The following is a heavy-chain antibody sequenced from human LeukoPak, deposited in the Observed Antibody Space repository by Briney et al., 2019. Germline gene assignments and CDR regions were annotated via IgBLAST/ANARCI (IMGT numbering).Heavy chain of an antibody. D-gene: IGHD1-26*01. CDR3: ARDSGSVRLLWELLSGYFDY. CDR2: IWYDGSNK. Sequence: GGSLRLSCAASGFIFSNFWMHWVRQAPGKGREWGAVIWYDGSNKYYADSVKGRFTISRDNSKNTLYLQMNSLRAEDTAVYYCARDSGSVRLLWELLSGYFDYWGQGTLVTVSS. V-gene: IGHV3-33*08. J-gene: IGHJ4*02. CDR1: GFIFSNFW.